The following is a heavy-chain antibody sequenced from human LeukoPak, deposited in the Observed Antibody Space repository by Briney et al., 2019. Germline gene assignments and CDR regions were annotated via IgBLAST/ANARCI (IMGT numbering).Heavy chain of an antibody. J-gene: IGHJ6*03. CDR2: VSYNGRT. CDR1: GDSISTYY. Sequence: NPSETLALTCSVSGDSISTYYWSWVRQAPGKGLEWIGHVSYNGRTNYNTSLKSRATISIGTSKNHFSLTLNSMTPADTAIYYCAREHGSWSYRYNFFVDVWGKGTTVTVSS. D-gene: IGHD4-11*01. CDR3: AREHGSWSYRYNFFVDV. V-gene: IGHV4-59*01.